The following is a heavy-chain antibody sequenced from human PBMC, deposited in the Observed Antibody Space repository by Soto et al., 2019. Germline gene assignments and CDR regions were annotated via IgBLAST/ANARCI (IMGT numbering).Heavy chain of an antibody. CDR3: AKDQSSIFRSGSGMDV. CDR1: GFTFRNFV. V-gene: IGHV3-30*18. D-gene: IGHD3-3*01. Sequence: QVQLLESGGGVVQPGRSLRISCAASGFTFRNFVMHWVRQAPGKGLEWVAVISYAGNNIFYADSVKGRFTISRDNSGNTLYLEMSSLSGEDTAFYYCAKDQSSIFRSGSGMDVWGQGTTVTVSS. CDR2: ISYAGNNI. J-gene: IGHJ6*02.